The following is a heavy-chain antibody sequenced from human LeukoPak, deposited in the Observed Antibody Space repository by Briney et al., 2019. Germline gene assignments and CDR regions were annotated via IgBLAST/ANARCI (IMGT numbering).Heavy chain of an antibody. Sequence: PSETLSLTCAVYGGSFNYYWSWIRQPAGKGLQWIGDINQSGITNYDPSLKSRVTISIDTSKNQLSLKVTSVTAADTAVYYCARGSHRAWEVLLDWGQGTLVTVSS. J-gene: IGHJ4*02. CDR1: GGSFNYY. V-gene: IGHV4-34*01. CDR2: INQSGIT. CDR3: ARGSHRAWEVLLD. D-gene: IGHD3-10*01.